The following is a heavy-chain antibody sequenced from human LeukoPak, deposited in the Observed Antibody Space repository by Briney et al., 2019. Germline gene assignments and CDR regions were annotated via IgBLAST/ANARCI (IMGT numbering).Heavy chain of an antibody. CDR3: ASPNYDSSGYYAFDI. CDR2: ISSSGNTI. J-gene: IGHJ3*02. CDR1: GFTFSSHE. V-gene: IGHV3-48*03. Sequence: GGSLRLSCVASGFTFSSHEMNWVRQAPGKGLEWVSYISSSGNTIYYADSVKGRFTISRDNAKNSLYLQMNSLRAEDTAVYYCASPNYDSSGYYAFDIWGQGTTVTVSS. D-gene: IGHD3-22*01.